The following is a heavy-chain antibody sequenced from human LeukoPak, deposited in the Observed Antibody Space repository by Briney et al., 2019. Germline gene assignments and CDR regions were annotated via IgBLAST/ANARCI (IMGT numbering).Heavy chain of an antibody. J-gene: IGHJ4*02. V-gene: IGHV4-59*01. CDR2: IYYSGST. CDR3: ARDGEVLLWFGELSTFDY. CDR1: GGSISSYY. D-gene: IGHD3-10*01. Sequence: SETLSLTCTVSGGSISSYYWSWIRQPPGKGLEWIGYIYYSGSTNYNPSLKSRVTISVDTSKNQFSLKLRSVTAADTAVYYCARDGEVLLWFGELSTFDYWGQGTLVTVSS.